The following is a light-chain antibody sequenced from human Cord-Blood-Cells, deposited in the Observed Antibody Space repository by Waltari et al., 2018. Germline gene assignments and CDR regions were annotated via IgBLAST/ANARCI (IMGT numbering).Light chain of an antibody. V-gene: IGLV2-14*01. J-gene: IGLJ1*01. CDR1: SSDVGGYNY. CDR3: SSYTSSSTPYV. Sequence: QSALTQPASVSGSPGQSITISCTGTSSDVGGYNYVSWYQQHPGKAPKLMIYDVINRPSGVSNRFSGFKSGNTASLTISGLQAEDEDDYYCSSYTSSSTPYVFGTGTKVTVL. CDR2: DVI.